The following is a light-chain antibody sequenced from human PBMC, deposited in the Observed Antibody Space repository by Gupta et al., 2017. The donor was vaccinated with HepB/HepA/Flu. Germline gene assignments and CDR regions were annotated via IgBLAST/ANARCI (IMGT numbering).Light chain of an antibody. V-gene: IGKV3-20*01. CDR3: QQYGSSPPGT. CDR2: GAS. Sequence: EIVFTQSAGTLSLSPGERATLSCRPSQSVSSSYLAWYQQKPGQAPRLLIYGASSSATGIPERFSGSGSGTDFTLTISRLEPENFAVYYCQQYGSSPPGTFGQGTKVEIK. CDR1: QSVSSSY. J-gene: IGKJ1*01.